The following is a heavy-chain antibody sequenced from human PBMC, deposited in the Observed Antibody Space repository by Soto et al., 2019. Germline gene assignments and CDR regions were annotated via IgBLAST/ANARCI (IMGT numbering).Heavy chain of an antibody. D-gene: IGHD3-3*01. CDR2: INPSGGST. CDR3: ARDRRRITIFGVIGVYYYYGMDV. CDR1: GYTFTSYY. V-gene: IGHV1-46*01. J-gene: IGHJ6*02. Sequence: ASVKVSCKASGYTFTSYYMRWVRQAPGQGLEWMGIINPSGGSTSYAQKFQGRVTMTRDTSTSTVYMELSSLRSEDTAVYYCARDRRRITIFGVIGVYYYYGMDVWGQGTTVTVSS.